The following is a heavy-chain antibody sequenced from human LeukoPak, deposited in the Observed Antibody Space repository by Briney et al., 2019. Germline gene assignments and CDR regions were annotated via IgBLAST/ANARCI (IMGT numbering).Heavy chain of an antibody. V-gene: IGHV1-8*01. CDR2: MNPNSGNT. J-gene: IGHJ5*02. CDR3: ARAGAVVDNWFDP. D-gene: IGHD2-15*01. CDR1: GYTFTSYD. Sequence: GASVKVSCKASGYTFTSYDINWVRQATGQGLEWMGWMNPNSGNTGYAQNLQDRVTMTTDTSTTTAYMELRSLRSDDTAVYYCARAGAVVDNWFDPWGQGTLVTVSS.